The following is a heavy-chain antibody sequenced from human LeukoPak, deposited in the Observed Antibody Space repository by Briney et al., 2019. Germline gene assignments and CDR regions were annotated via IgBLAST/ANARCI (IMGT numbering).Heavy chain of an antibody. CDR2: ISVGSGYI. CDR3: ARDPPSFQH. Sequence: GGSLRLSCAASGNYWMHWVRQAPGKGLEWVSSISVGSGYIYYADSVKGRFTISRDNAKNSLYLQMNNLRAEDTAVYYCARDPPSFQHWGQGTLVTVSS. J-gene: IGHJ1*01. V-gene: IGHV3-21*01. CDR1: GNYW.